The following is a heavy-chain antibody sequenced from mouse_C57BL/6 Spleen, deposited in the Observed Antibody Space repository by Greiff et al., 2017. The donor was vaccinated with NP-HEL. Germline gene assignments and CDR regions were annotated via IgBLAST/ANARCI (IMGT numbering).Heavy chain of an antibody. Sequence: DVKLVESGEGLVKPGGSLKLSCAASGFTFSSYAMSWVRQTPEKRLEWVAYISSGGDYIYYADTVKGRFTISRDNARNTLYLQMSSLKSEDTAMYYCTREGIYYYGSSYDYYAMDYWGQGTSVTVSS. CDR3: TREGIYYYGSSYDYYAMDY. D-gene: IGHD1-1*01. V-gene: IGHV5-9-1*02. J-gene: IGHJ4*01. CDR2: ISSGGDYI. CDR1: GFTFSSYA.